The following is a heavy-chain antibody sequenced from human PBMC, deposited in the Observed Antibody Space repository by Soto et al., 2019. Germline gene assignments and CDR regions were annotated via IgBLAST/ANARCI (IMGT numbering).Heavy chain of an antibody. V-gene: IGHV1-8*01. D-gene: IGHD2-2*01. Sequence: QVQLVQSGAEVKKPGASVKVSCKASGYTFNSYDINWVRQATGQGLEWMGWMNPNSGNTGSAQKFQGRVTMTRNNSISSAYMELSSRRSEDTAVYYCAGGVRYQLPKKGDDYYYYMDVWGKGTTVTVSS. J-gene: IGHJ6*03. CDR1: GYTFNSYD. CDR3: AGGVRYQLPKKGDDYYYYMDV. CDR2: MNPNSGNT.